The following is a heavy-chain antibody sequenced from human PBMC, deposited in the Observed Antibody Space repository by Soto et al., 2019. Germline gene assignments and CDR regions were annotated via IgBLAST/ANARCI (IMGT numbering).Heavy chain of an antibody. V-gene: IGHV3-33*01. D-gene: IGHD6-13*01. Sequence: PGGSLRLSCAASGFTFSSYGMHWVRQAPGKGLEWVAVIWYDGSNKYYADSVKGRFTISRDNSKNTLYLQMNSLSAEDTAVYYCASVIAAAGSDYGMDVWGQGTTVTVSS. CDR3: ASVIAAAGSDYGMDV. J-gene: IGHJ6*02. CDR2: IWYDGSNK. CDR1: GFTFSSYG.